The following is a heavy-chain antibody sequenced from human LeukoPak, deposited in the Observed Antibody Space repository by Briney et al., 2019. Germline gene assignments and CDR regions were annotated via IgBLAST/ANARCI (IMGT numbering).Heavy chain of an antibody. CDR3: ASSAVVVISHEYFQH. CDR1: GGSISSYY. D-gene: IGHD3-22*01. J-gene: IGHJ1*01. CDR2: IYTSGST. Sequence: PSETLSLTCTVSGGSISSYYWSWIGQPAGKGLEWIGRIYTSGSTNYNPSLKSRVTMSVDTSKNQFSLKLSSVTAADTAVYYCASSAVVVISHEYFQHWGQGTLVTVSS. V-gene: IGHV4-4*07.